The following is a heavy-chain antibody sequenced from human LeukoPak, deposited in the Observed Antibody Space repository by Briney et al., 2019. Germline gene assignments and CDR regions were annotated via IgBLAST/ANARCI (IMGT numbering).Heavy chain of an antibody. D-gene: IGHD2-2*01. CDR1: GGTFSSYA. V-gene: IGHV1-69*05. CDR3: ARSYCSSTSCYLFDY. Sequence: WASVRVSCKASGGTFSSYAISWVRQAPGQGLEWMGRIIPIFGTANYAQKFQGRVTITTDESTSTAYMELSSLRSEDTAVYYCARSYCSSTSCYLFDYWGQGTLVTVSS. J-gene: IGHJ4*02. CDR2: IIPIFGTA.